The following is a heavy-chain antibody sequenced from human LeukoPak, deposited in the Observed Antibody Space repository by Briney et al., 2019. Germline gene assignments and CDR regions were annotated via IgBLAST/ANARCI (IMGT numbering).Heavy chain of an antibody. CDR1: GFAFNTYA. V-gene: IGHV3-33*01. CDR2: IWHDGSNK. CDR3: AREIFGSGTYPEF. J-gene: IGHJ4*02. D-gene: IGHD3-10*01. Sequence: PGGSLRLSCAASGFAFNTYAMHWVRQAPGQGLEWVALIWHDGSNKYYSNSVRGQFTISRDNSKNTVSLQMNNLRPEDTAVYSCAREIFGSGTYPEFWGQGTLDTVS.